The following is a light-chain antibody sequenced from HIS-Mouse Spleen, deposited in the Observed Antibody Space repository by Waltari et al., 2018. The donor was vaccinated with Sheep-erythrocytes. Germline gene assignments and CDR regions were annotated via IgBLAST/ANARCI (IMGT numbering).Light chain of an antibody. J-gene: IGLJ3*02. CDR3: SSYTSSSTWV. Sequence: QSALTQPASVSGSPGQSITISCTGTSRDVGGDNHVSWYQQHPGKAPKLMIYEVSNRPSGVSNRFSGSKSGNTASLTISGLQAEDEADYYCSSYTSSSTWVFGGGTKLTVL. CDR2: EVS. V-gene: IGLV2-14*01. CDR1: SRDVGGDNH.